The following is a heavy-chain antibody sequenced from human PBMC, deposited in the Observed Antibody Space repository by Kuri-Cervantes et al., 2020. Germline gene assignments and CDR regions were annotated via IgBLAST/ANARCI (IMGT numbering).Heavy chain of an antibody. Sequence: GESLKISCAASGFTFSSYSMNWVRQAPGKGLEWVSSISSSSSYIYYADSVKGRFTISRDNAKNSLYLQMNSLRAEDTAVYYCAKDPYSGSPPDYWGQGTLVTVSS. D-gene: IGHD1-26*01. V-gene: IGHV3-21*01. CDR1: GFTFSSYS. CDR2: ISSSSSYI. CDR3: AKDPYSGSPPDY. J-gene: IGHJ4*02.